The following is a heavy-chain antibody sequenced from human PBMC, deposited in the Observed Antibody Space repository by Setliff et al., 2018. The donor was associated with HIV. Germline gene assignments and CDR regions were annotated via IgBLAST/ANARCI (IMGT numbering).Heavy chain of an antibody. V-gene: IGHV4-61*09. Sequence: SETLSLTCTVSGGSIWSVSYYWTWIRQPAGKGLEWIGHITASGGATYNPSVKSRVSISLGSPSSEFSLRLTSVSAADTAVYYCARAVVFASGNFWFDPWGPGALVTVSS. CDR1: GGSIWSVSYY. J-gene: IGHJ5*02. CDR2: ITASGGA. CDR3: ARAVVFASGNFWFDP. D-gene: IGHD3-3*01.